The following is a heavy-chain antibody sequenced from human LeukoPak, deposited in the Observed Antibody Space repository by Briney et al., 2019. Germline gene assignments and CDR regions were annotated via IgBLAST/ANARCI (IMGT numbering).Heavy chain of an antibody. CDR2: INHNGNVN. CDR3: ARGGGLDV. V-gene: IGHV3-7*03. Sequence: GGSLRLSCAASGFTFSSYWMNWARQAPGKELEWVASINHNGNVNYYVDSVKGRFTISRDNAKNSLYLQMSNLRAEDTAVYFCARGGGLDVWGQGATVTVSS. J-gene: IGHJ6*02. CDR1: GFTFSSYW. D-gene: IGHD3-16*01.